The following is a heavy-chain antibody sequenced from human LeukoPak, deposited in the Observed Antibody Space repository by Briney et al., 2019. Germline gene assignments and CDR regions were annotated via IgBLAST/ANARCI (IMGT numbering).Heavy chain of an antibody. CDR3: ARESNGWYTHFDY. CDR1: GFTFSSYW. J-gene: IGHJ4*02. CDR2: INQAGSEK. V-gene: IGHV3-7*05. Sequence: GGSLRLSCAASGFTFSSYWMSWVRQAPGKRLEWVASINQAGSEKYYVDSVKGRFTISGDNAKNSLYLQMNSLRAEDTAVYYCARESNGWYTHFDYWGQGTLVTVSS. D-gene: IGHD6-19*01.